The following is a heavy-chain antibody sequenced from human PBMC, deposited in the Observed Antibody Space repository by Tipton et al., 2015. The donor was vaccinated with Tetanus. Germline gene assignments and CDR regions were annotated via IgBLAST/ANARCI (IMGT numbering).Heavy chain of an antibody. Sequence: SLRLSCAASGFTFSSYAMHWVRQAPGKGLEWVSSISDSGGTTYYAGSVKGRFTLSRDNSKYTLFLHMDPLRAEDTAVYYCAKEVDVSSGWRNFDYWGQGTLVTVSS. CDR3: AKEVDVSSGWRNFDY. J-gene: IGHJ4*02. CDR1: GFTFSSYA. D-gene: IGHD6-19*01. V-gene: IGHV3-23*01. CDR2: ISDSGGTT.